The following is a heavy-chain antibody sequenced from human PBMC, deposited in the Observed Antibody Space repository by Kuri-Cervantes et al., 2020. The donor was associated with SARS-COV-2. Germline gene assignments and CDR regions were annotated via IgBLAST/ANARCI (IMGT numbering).Heavy chain of an antibody. CDR3: ARVGVWFRELSPNYFDS. J-gene: IGHJ4*02. D-gene: IGHD3-10*01. Sequence: ESLKISCTVSGGSISSYYWSWIRQPPGKGLEWIGYIYYSGSTNYNTSLKSRVTISVDTSKNQFSLKLSSVTAADTAVYYCARVGVWFRELSPNYFDSWGQGTLVTVSS. CDR2: IYYSGST. CDR1: GGSISSYY. V-gene: IGHV4-59*12.